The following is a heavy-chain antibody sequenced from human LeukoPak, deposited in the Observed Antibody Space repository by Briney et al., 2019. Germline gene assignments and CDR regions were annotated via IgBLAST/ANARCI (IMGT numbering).Heavy chain of an antibody. CDR2: IYYSGST. Sequence: PSETLSLTCTVSGGSISTGGYYWGWIRQHPEKGLEWIGYIYYSGSTYYNPSLKSRVTISEDTSTNQFSLKLSSVTAADTAVYYCVRGRGDYYDSSGGYYFDFWGQGTLVTVSS. D-gene: IGHD3-22*01. J-gene: IGHJ4*02. CDR1: GGSISTGGYY. CDR3: VRGRGDYYDSSGGYYFDF. V-gene: IGHV4-31*03.